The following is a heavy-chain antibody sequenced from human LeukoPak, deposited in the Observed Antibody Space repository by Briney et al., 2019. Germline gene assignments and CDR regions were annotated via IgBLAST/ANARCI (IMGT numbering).Heavy chain of an antibody. CDR3: ARIRRVPAAMVYYYYYYMDV. D-gene: IGHD2-2*01. Sequence: GSSVKVSCKASGGTFSSYALSWVRQAPGQGLEWMGGIIPIFGTANYAQKFQGRVTITTDESTSTAYMELSSLRSEDTAVYYCARIRRVPAAMVYYYYYYMDVWGKGTTVTVSS. CDR2: IIPIFGTA. J-gene: IGHJ6*03. CDR1: GGTFSSYA. V-gene: IGHV1-69*05.